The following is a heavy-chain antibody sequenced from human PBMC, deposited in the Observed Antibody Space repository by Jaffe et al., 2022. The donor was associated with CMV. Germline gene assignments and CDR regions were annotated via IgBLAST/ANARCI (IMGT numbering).Heavy chain of an antibody. Sequence: QVQLQQWGAGLLKPSETLSLTCAVYGGSLNGYYWTWIRQPPGKGLEWIGEINHSGGTDYSPSLKSRVTISTDTSKNQFSLKLTSVTAADTAVYYCGRGQILISTWGHGTLVTVSA. J-gene: IGHJ5*01. CDR3: GRGQILIST. V-gene: IGHV4-34*01. CDR2: INHSGGT. CDR1: GGSLNGYY. D-gene: IGHD2-15*01.